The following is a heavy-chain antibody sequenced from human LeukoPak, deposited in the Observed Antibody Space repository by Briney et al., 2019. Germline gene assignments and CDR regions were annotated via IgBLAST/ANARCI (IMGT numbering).Heavy chain of an antibody. D-gene: IGHD2-21*01. Sequence: ASEKVSCKASGYTFTSYGISWVRQAPGQGLEWMGWISAYNGNTNYAQKLQGRVTMTTDTSTSTAYMELRSLRSDDTAVYYCARAMYGGGAGWYFDLWGRGTLVTVSS. CDR3: ARAMYGGGAGWYFDL. CDR1: GYTFTSYG. J-gene: IGHJ2*01. V-gene: IGHV1-18*01. CDR2: ISAYNGNT.